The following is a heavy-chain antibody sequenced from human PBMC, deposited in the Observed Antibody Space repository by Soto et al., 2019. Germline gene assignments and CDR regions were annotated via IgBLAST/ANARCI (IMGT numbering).Heavy chain of an antibody. J-gene: IGHJ6*02. CDR3: ASTSGSYRYYYYGMDV. D-gene: IGHD1-26*01. V-gene: IGHV5-10-1*01. CDR2: IDPSDSYI. Sequence: PGESLKISCKGSGYSFTSYWISWVRQMPGKGLEWMGRIDPSDSYINYSPSFQGHVTISADKSISTAYLQWSSLKASDTAMYYCASTSGSYRYYYYGMDVWGQGTTVTVSS. CDR1: GYSFTSYW.